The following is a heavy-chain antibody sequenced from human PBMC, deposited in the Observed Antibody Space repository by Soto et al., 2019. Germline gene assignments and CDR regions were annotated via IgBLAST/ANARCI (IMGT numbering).Heavy chain of an antibody. D-gene: IGHD6-13*01. CDR2: ISAYNGNT. V-gene: IGHV1-18*01. CDR1: GYTFTSYG. J-gene: IGHJ4*02. Sequence: GASVKVSCKASGYTFTSYGISWVRQAPGQGLEWMGWISAYNGNTNYAQKLQGRVTMTTDTSTSTAYIELRSLRSYDTAVYYCARSSSSWYPLNFDYWGQGTLVTVSS. CDR3: ARSSSSWYPLNFDY.